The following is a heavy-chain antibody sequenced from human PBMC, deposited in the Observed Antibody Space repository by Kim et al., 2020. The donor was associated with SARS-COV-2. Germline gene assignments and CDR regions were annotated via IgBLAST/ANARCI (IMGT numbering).Heavy chain of an antibody. D-gene: IGHD1-26*01. CDR1: GFTFNNYW. J-gene: IGHJ3*02. V-gene: IGHV3-7*03. Sequence: GGSLRLSCAASGFTFNNYWMSWVRQAPGEGLECVANINQDGSAKYYVGSVKGRFTVSRDNAENSLYLQMSGLRAEDTAVYYCARDPSGSKDAFDIWGQGTMVTVSS. CDR3: ARDPSGSKDAFDI. CDR2: INQDGSAK.